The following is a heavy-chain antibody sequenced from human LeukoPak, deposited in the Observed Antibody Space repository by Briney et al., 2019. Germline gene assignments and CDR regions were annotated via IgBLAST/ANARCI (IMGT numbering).Heavy chain of an antibody. J-gene: IGHJ5*02. CDR1: GGSISSGGYY. V-gene: IGHV4-31*03. CDR3: ARFLNYYDSSGYYPINWFDP. Sequence: TLSLTCTVSGGSISSGGYYWSWIRQHPGKGLEWIGYIYYSGSTYYNPSLKSRVTISVDTSKNQFSLKLSSVTAADTAVYYCARFLNYYDSSGYYPINWFDPWGQGTLVTVSS. D-gene: IGHD3-22*01. CDR2: IYYSGST.